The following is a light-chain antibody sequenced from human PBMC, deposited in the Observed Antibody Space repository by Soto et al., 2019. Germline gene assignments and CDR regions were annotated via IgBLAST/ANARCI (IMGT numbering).Light chain of an antibody. J-gene: IGKJ1*01. Sequence: EIVLTQSPGTLSLSPGERATLSCRASQSSSSIYLAWYQQKPGQAPRLLIYGASSRATGIPDRFSGSGSGTDFTLTISRLEPEDFAVYFCQHYGSSSWTFGQGTKVEI. V-gene: IGKV3-20*01. CDR2: GAS. CDR3: QHYGSSSWT. CDR1: QSSSSIY.